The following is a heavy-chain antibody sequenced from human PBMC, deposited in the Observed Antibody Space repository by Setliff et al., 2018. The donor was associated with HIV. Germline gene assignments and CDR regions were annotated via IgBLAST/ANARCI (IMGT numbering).Heavy chain of an antibody. D-gene: IGHD2-15*01. Sequence: TSETLSLTCTVSGGSISSYYWSWIRQPPGEGLEWIGYIFYSGSTYYNPSLKSRVTISVDTSKNQFSLRLSSVTAADTAVYYCARNPCSGGSCPDAFDIWGQGTMVTVSS. CDR2: IFYSGST. CDR3: ARNPCSGGSCPDAFDI. CDR1: GGSISSYY. J-gene: IGHJ3*02. V-gene: IGHV4-59*01.